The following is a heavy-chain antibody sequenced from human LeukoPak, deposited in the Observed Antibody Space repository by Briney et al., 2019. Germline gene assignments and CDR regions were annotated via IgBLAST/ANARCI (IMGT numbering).Heavy chain of an antibody. D-gene: IGHD3-22*01. J-gene: IGHJ5*02. V-gene: IGHV3-21*04. CDR2: ITSGSSYI. CDR1: GFTFSSYN. Sequence: AGGSLRLSCAASGFTFSSYNMNWVRQAPGQGLEWVSSITSGSSYIYYADSVKGRFTISRDNAKSSLYLQMNSLRAEDTAVYYCAKDHKRITMIVVVKTSNWFDPWGQGTLVTVSS. CDR3: AKDHKRITMIVVVKTSNWFDP.